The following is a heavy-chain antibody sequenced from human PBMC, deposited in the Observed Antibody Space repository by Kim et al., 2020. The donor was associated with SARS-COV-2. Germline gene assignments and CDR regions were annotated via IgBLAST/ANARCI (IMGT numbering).Heavy chain of an antibody. D-gene: IGHD3-10*01. CDR1: GGSISSYY. Sequence: SETLSLTCTVSGGSISSYYWSWIRQPPGKGLEWIGYIYYSGSTNYNPSLKSRVTISVDTSKNQFSLKLSSVTAADTAVYYCARQKSITMVRGAFGGWFDP. CDR3: ARQKSITMVRGAFGGWFDP. J-gene: IGHJ5*02. CDR2: IYYSGST. V-gene: IGHV4-59*01.